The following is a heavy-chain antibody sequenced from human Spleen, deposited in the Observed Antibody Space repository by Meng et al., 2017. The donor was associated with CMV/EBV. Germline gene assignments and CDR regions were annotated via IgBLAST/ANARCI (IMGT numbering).Heavy chain of an antibody. Sequence: SVKVSCKASGGTFSSYAISWVRQAPGQGLEWMGGIIPIFGTTNYAQRFQGRVTMTSDDSTSTAYMELSSLRSEDTAVYYCAKDGRIAASGRPFNWGQGTLVTVSS. J-gene: IGHJ4*02. CDR3: AKDGRIAASGRPFN. CDR2: IIPIFGTT. V-gene: IGHV1-69*13. D-gene: IGHD6-13*01. CDR1: GGTFSSYA.